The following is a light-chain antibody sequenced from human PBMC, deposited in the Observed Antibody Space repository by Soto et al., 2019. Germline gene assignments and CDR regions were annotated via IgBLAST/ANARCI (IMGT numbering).Light chain of an antibody. CDR2: GNT. CDR3: QSYDSTLSARYV. Sequence: QSALTQPPCALGSPGQSVAISCTGTSSDVGGYNYVSWYQQRPGTAPKLLIVGNTIRPSGVPDRFSASTSGTSASLAITGLQAEDEGDYYCQSYDSTLSARYVFGTGTKVTVL. J-gene: IGLJ1*01. CDR1: SSDVGGYNY. V-gene: IGLV1-40*01.